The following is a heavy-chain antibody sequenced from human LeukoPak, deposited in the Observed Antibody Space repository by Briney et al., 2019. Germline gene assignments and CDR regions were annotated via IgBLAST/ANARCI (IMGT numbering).Heavy chain of an antibody. CDR2: IDAGGGSK. CDR3: VTTWIAAHNYFDY. D-gene: IGHD6-6*01. J-gene: IGHJ4*02. V-gene: IGHV3-23*01. CDR1: GFTFTTYA. Sequence: GSLRLSCVTSGFTFTTYAISWVRQAPGKGLEWVSGIDAGGGSKFYGDSVKGRFTTSRDNSKNTVYLQMSSLRVEDTAEYYCVTTWIAAHNYFDYWGQGTLVTVSS.